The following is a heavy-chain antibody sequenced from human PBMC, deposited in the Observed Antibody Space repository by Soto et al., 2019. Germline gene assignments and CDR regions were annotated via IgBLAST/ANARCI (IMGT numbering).Heavy chain of an antibody. CDR1: GFTFSSYS. V-gene: IGHV3-21*01. D-gene: IGHD3-22*01. CDR2: ISSSSSYI. CDR3: AREGRSSAWNDWYFDL. J-gene: IGHJ2*01. Sequence: GGSLRLSCAASGFTFSSYSMNWVRQAPGKGLEWVSSISSSSSYIYYADSVKGRFTISRDNSKNTLYLQMNSLRAEDTAVYYCAREGRSSAWNDWYFDLWGRGTLVTVSS.